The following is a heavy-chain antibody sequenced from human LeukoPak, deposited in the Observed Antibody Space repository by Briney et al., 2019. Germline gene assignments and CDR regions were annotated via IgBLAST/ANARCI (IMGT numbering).Heavy chain of an antibody. J-gene: IGHJ6*02. CDR1: GFTFSSYG. Sequence: PGGSLRLSCAASGFTFSSYGITWVRQAPGQGLEWMGWINTYNANTNYAQKVQGRVTMTTDTSTSTAYMELRSLRSDDTAVYYCARRTQEYYYYGLDVWGQGTTVTVSS. CDR3: ARRTQEYYYYGLDV. V-gene: IGHV1-18*01. CDR2: INTYNANT.